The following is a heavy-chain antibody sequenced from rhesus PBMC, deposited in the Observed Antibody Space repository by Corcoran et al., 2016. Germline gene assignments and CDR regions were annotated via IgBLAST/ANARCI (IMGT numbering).Heavy chain of an antibody. Sequence: QVQLQESGPGLVKPSETLSLTCAVSGGSISDDYYWSWIRQPPGRGLVWIGCFYVSGGGTNYNPSLKNRVTISIDTSKNQFSLKLSSVTAADTAVYYCARLPYYSNYFDYWGQGVLVTVSS. V-gene: IGHV4-106*01. J-gene: IGHJ4*01. CDR2: FYVSGGGT. D-gene: IGHD3-9*01. CDR1: GGSISDDYY. CDR3: ARLPYYSNYFDY.